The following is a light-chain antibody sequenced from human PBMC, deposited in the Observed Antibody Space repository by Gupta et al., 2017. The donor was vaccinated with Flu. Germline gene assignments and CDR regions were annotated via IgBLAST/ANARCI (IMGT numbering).Light chain of an antibody. Sequence: GDSVTSTCRASQSISRYLNWYQQNPVKAPKLLIYAAPSLQSGVPSRFSGSGSGTDFTLTISSLQPEDFATYYCQQSYSTPHTFGPGTKVDTK. CDR1: QSISRY. J-gene: IGKJ3*01. CDR3: QQSYSTPHT. V-gene: IGKV1-39*01. CDR2: AAP.